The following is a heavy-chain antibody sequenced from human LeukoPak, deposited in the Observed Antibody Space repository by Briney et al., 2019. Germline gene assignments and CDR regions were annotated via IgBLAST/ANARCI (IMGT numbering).Heavy chain of an antibody. CDR2: ISYDGSNK. D-gene: IGHD1-14*01. CDR3: ARGSNPYWYFDL. J-gene: IGHJ2*01. V-gene: IGHV3-30*04. CDR1: GFTFSSYV. Sequence: PGRSLRLSCAASGFTFSSYVMNWVRQAPGKGLEWVAAISYDGSNKYYADSVKGRFTISRDNSKNMLYVQMNSLRAEDTAVYYCARGSNPYWYFDLWGRGTLVTVSS.